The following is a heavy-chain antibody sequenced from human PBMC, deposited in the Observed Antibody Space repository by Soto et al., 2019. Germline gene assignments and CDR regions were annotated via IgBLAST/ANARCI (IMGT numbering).Heavy chain of an antibody. V-gene: IGHV3-15*07. CDR3: ARGHFDSRGYSNALDY. Sequence: GGSLRLSCAASGFTFSNAWMNWVRQAPGKGLEWVGRIKSKTDGGTTDYAAPVKGRFTISRDDSKNTLYLQMNSLKTEDSAIYYCARGHFDSRGYSNALDYWGQGIQVTVSS. CDR2: IKSKTDGGTT. D-gene: IGHD3-22*01. CDR1: GFTFSNAW. J-gene: IGHJ4*02.